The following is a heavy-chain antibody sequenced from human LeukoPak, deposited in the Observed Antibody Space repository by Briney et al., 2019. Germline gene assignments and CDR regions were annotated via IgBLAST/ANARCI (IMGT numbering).Heavy chain of an antibody. CDR3: ARDQRRDYGDFFDN. V-gene: IGHV4-59*01. D-gene: IGHD3-16*01. CDR1: GDSISSYF. CDR2: THYSGSA. J-gene: IGHJ4*02. Sequence: SETLSLTCIVSGDSISSYFWSWIRQSPGKGLEWIGYTHYSGSASYNPSLTSRVTISLDTSKNQFYLRLSSVTASDTAFYYCARDQRRDYGDFFDNWGQGTLVTVSS.